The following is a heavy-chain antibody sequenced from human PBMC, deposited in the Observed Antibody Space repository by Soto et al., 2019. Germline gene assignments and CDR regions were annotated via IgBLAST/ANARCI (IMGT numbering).Heavy chain of an antibody. CDR2: IGQDGSAK. Sequence: SLRLSCAASGFTFSRYWMTWVRQAPGKGLEWVANIGQDGSAKYYVDSVKGRFTISRDNAKNSLYLQMNSLRAEDTAVYYCASWLKTSGWYVLLEGSFDYWGQGTLVTVSS. J-gene: IGHJ4*02. D-gene: IGHD6-19*01. CDR1: GFTFSRYW. CDR3: ASWLKTSGWYVLLEGSFDY. V-gene: IGHV3-7*01.